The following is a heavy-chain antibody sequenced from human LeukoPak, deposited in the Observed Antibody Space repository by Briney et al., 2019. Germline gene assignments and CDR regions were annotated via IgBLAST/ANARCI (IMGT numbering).Heavy chain of an antibody. CDR1: GGSISSSSYY. V-gene: IGHV4-39*07. Sequence: SETLSLTCTVSGGSISSSSYYWGWIRQPPGKGLEWIGSIYYSGSTYYNPSLKSRVTISVDTSKNQFSLKLSSVTAADTAVYYCARSNVDYYYYYMDVWGKGTTVTVSS. CDR2: IYYSGST. J-gene: IGHJ6*03. CDR3: ARSNVDYYYYYMDV.